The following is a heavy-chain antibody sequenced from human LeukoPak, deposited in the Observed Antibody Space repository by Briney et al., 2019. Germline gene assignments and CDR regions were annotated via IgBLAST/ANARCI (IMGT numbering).Heavy chain of an antibody. CDR2: IIPIFGTA. CDR3: ARYYYDSSGYVYHAHWFDP. D-gene: IGHD3-22*01. Sequence: SSVKVSCKASGGTFSNYAISWVRQAPGQGLEWMGGIIPIFGTANYAQKFQGRVTITTDESTSTAYMELKSLRSEDTAVYYCARYYYDSSGYVYHAHWFDPWGQGTLVTVSS. J-gene: IGHJ5*02. V-gene: IGHV1-69*05. CDR1: GGTFSNYA.